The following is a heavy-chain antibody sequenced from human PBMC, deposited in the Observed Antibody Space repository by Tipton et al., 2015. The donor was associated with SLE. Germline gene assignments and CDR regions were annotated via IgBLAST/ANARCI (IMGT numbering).Heavy chain of an antibody. CDR1: GGSFSGYY. D-gene: IGHD6-6*01. J-gene: IGHJ4*02. V-gene: IGHV4-59*12. CDR3: ARGIVAAFFY. CDR2: IYYSGST. Sequence: TLSLTCAVYGGSFSGYYWSWIRQPPGKGLEWIGYIYYSGSTNYNPSLKSRVTISVDTSKNQFSLKLRSVTAADTAVYYCARGIVAAFFYWGQGTLVAVSS.